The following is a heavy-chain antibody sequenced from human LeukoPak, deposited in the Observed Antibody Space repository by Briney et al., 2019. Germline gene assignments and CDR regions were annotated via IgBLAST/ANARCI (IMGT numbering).Heavy chain of an antibody. CDR3: ARDGGSYSGGGLDYYYYMDV. CDR1: GYTFTGYY. CDR2: INPNSGGT. Sequence: ASVKVSCKASGYTFTGYYMHWVRQAPGQGLEWMGWINPNSGGTNYARKFQGRVTMTRDTSISTAYMELSRLRSDDTAVYYCARDGGSYSGGGLDYYYYMDVWGKGTTVTVSS. J-gene: IGHJ6*03. D-gene: IGHD1-26*01. V-gene: IGHV1-2*02.